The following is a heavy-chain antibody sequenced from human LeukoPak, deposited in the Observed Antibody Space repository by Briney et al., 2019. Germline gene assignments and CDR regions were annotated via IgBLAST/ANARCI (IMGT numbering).Heavy chain of an antibody. V-gene: IGHV4-34*01. Sequence: SETLSLTCTVSGGSISSHYWSWIRQPPGKGLEWIGEINHSGSTNYNPSLKSRVTISVDTSKNQFSLKLSSVTAADTAVYYCARGRQFTNWFDPWGQGTLVTVSS. CDR1: GGSISSHY. CDR2: INHSGST. CDR3: ARGRQFTNWFDP. J-gene: IGHJ5*02.